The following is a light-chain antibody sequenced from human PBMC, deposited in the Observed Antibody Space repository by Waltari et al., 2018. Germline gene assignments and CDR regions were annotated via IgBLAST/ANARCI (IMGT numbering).Light chain of an antibody. V-gene: IGKV3-20*01. Sequence: EIVLTQSPGTLSLSPGDRATRSCRASQSVSRTLAWYQQKPGQAPSLLIYGASIRATGVPDRFGGSGSGTDFSLTISRLEPEDFAVYYCQHYVTLPVTFGQGTKVEIK. CDR3: QHYVTLPVT. CDR1: QSVSRT. J-gene: IGKJ1*01. CDR2: GAS.